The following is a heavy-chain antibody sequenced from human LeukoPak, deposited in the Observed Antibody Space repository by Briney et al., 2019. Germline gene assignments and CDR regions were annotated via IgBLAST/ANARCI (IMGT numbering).Heavy chain of an antibody. CDR1: GFTFDDYG. CDR2: INWNGSST. Sequence: GGSLRLSCAASGFTFDDYGMSWVRQAPGKGLEWVSGINWNGSSTGYADSVKGRFTISRDNAKNSLYLQMNSLRAEDTALYYCARVLAVAGYYYYYYMDVWGKGTTVTVSS. J-gene: IGHJ6*03. D-gene: IGHD6-19*01. V-gene: IGHV3-20*04. CDR3: ARVLAVAGYYYYYYMDV.